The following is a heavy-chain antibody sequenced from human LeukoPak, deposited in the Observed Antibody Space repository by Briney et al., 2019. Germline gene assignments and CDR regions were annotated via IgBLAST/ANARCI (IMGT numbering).Heavy chain of an antibody. Sequence: PGESLRLSCAASGFTFVSYTMNWFRQAPGKGLKWVSSISSTSTYIYYADSVKGRFTISRDNGGNSLYLQMNSLRAEDTAVYYCARDLLGELYFDFWGQGTLVTVSS. V-gene: IGHV3-21*01. CDR3: ARDLLGELYFDF. CDR2: ISSTSTYI. CDR1: GFTFVSYT. J-gene: IGHJ4*02. D-gene: IGHD3-10*01.